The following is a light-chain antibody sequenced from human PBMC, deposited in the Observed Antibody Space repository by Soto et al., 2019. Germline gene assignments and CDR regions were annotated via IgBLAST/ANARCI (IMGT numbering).Light chain of an antibody. Sequence: DIVMTQSPDSLAVSLGERATINCKSSQSVLYSSNNKNYLAWYQQKPGQPPKLLIYWAFTRESGVPDRFSGSWSGTDFTLTISSLQAEDVAVYYCQQYYSTPPLYTFGQGTKLEIK. CDR1: QSVLYSSNNKNY. CDR3: QQYYSTPPLYT. CDR2: WAF. J-gene: IGKJ2*01. V-gene: IGKV4-1*01.